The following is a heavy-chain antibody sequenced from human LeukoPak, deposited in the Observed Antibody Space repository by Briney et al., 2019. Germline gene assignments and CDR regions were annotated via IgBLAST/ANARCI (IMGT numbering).Heavy chain of an antibody. J-gene: IGHJ5*02. CDR2: IHYSGSS. D-gene: IGHD1-1*01. Sequence: SETLSLTCAVAGDSISNHYWSWIRQPPGKGLEWIGYIHYSGSSNYNPSLKSRVTMSVDTSRNQFSLKLSSVTAADTAVYYCVRGSTGAFDPWGQGTLVTVSS. CDR3: VRGSTGAFDP. CDR1: GDSISNHY. V-gene: IGHV4-59*11.